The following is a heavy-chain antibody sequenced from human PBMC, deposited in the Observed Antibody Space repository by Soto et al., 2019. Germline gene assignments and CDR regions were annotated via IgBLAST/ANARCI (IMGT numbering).Heavy chain of an antibody. CDR1: GASISYHY. CDR2: IYYSGNT. Sequence: PSETLSLTCTVSGASISYHYWSWIRQSPGKALEWIGYIYYSGNTDYNPSLKSRATISVDKSKSQFSLRLTSVTAADTAVYYCARQSGALAVAGTRFWFDSWGQGILVTVSS. CDR3: ARQSGALAVAGTRFWFDS. J-gene: IGHJ5*01. V-gene: IGHV4-59*08. D-gene: IGHD6-19*01.